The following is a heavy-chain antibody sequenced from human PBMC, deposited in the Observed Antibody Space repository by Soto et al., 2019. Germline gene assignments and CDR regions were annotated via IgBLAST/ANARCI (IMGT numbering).Heavy chain of an antibody. CDR2: IIPIFGTA. CDR1: GGTFSSYA. Sequence: QVQLVQSGAEVKKPGSSVKVSCKASGGTFSSYAISWVRQAPGQGLEWMGGIIPIFGTANYAQKFQGRVTITADESTSTGYMGLSRLRSEDTAVYDCARAQLRESSGFSAAPFDYWVQGTLVTVSS. D-gene: IGHD6-19*01. J-gene: IGHJ4*02. CDR3: ARAQLRESSGFSAAPFDY. V-gene: IGHV1-69*01.